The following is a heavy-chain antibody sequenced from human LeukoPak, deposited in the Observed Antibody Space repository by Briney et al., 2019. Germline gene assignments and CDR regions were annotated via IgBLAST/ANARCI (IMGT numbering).Heavy chain of an antibody. J-gene: IGHJ4*02. CDR2: IYSGEYDT. CDR1: GCRFTSYW. D-gene: IGHD1-1*01. V-gene: IGHV5-51*01. Sequence: GGALKISFKGSGCRFTSYWNGWGRRMPGKGGGGMGIIYSGEYDTRYSPSFQGQVTISAVKSIITAYLQWSSLKASDTAMYYCARLVQLQSYFDYWGQGTLVTVSS. CDR3: ARLVQLQSYFDY.